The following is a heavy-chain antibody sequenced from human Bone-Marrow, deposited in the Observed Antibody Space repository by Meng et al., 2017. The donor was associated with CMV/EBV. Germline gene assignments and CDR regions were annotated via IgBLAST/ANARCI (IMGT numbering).Heavy chain of an antibody. V-gene: IGHV1-18*01. CDR3: ARDLKGWLQSVLDY. J-gene: IGHJ4*02. D-gene: IGHD5-24*01. CDR1: GYTFNSYG. CDR2: ISAYNGNT. Sequence: ASVKVSCKASGYTFNSYGISWVRQAPGQGLEWMGWISAYNGNTNYAQKLQGRVTVTTDTSTSTAYMELRSLRSDDTAVYYCARDLKGWLQSVLDYWGQGPLVTVSS.